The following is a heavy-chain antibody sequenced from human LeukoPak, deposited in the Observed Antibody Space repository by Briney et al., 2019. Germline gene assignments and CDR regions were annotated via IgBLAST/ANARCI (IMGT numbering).Heavy chain of an antibody. J-gene: IGHJ3*02. CDR3: ARGPHSSSWYADAFDI. CDR2: IYPGGST. V-gene: IGHV4-61*02. Sequence: PSETLSLTCTVSGGSISSGSYYWSWIRQPAGKGLEWIGRIYPGGSTNYNPSLKSRVTISVDTSKNQFSLKLSSVTAADTAVYYCARGPHSSSWYADAFDIWGQGTMVTVSS. D-gene: IGHD6-13*01. CDR1: GGSISSGSYY.